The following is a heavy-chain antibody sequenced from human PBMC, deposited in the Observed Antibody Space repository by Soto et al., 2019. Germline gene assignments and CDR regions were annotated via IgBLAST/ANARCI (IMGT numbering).Heavy chain of an antibody. Sequence: SGKVCGKASEGTFSSYAISWVRQAPGQGLEWMGGIIPIFGTANYAQKFQGRVTITADESTSTAYMELSSLRSEDTAVYYCASGVPAANPVDSWGQGTLVTVSS. V-gene: IGHV1-69*13. CDR2: IIPIFGTA. CDR1: EGTFSSYA. J-gene: IGHJ4*02. D-gene: IGHD2-2*01. CDR3: ASGVPAANPVDS.